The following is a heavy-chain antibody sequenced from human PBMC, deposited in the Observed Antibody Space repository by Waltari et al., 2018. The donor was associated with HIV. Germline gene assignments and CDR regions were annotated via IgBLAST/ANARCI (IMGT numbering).Heavy chain of an antibody. CDR1: GFPFSNFG. D-gene: IGHD3-3*01. Sequence: QVQLVQSGGGMVQPGRSLRRSCAASGFPFSNFGMHWVRQAPGKGLEWVAVISHHGRSDHYADSVKGRFTISRDNSKDTLFLEMDNVRPEDTSLYFCAKDRSDFWTGFLDHWGQGALVTVTS. CDR2: ISHHGRSD. J-gene: IGHJ4*02. V-gene: IGHV3-30*18. CDR3: AKDRSDFWTGFLDH.